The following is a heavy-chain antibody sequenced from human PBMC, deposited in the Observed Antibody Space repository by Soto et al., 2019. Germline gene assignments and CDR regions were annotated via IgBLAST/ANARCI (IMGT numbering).Heavy chain of an antibody. CDR3: ARDHGYCRSGTCYREWFDP. J-gene: IGHJ5*02. V-gene: IGHV1-18*01. Sequence: QVQLVQSGAEVKKPGASVKVSCKASGYTFTTHGISWVRQAPGQGLEWMGWVSGDNGHTNYAQSLQGRVTMTTDTSTNTAYRELRSLRSEDTAVYYCARDHGYCRSGTCYREWFDPWGQGTLVTVSS. CDR1: GYTFTTHG. D-gene: IGHD2-15*01. CDR2: VSGDNGHT.